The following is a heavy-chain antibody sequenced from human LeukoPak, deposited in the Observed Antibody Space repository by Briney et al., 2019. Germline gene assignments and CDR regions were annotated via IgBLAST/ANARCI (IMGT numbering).Heavy chain of an antibody. V-gene: IGHV3-23*01. CDR2: ISGSGGST. J-gene: IGHJ4*02. CDR3: AKDRRDGYNYGY. Sequence: GGSLRLSCAASGFTFRSYAMNWVRQAPGKGLEWVSAISGSGGSTYYADSVKGRFTISRDNSKNTLYLQMNSLRAEDTAVYYCAKDRRDGYNYGYWGQGTLVTVSS. D-gene: IGHD5-24*01. CDR1: GFTFRSYA.